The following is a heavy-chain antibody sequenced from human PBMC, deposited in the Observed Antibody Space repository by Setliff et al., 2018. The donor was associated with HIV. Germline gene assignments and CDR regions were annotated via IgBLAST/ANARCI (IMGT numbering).Heavy chain of an antibody. V-gene: IGHV1-18*01. CDR3: ASRSYGSSDYHYYMDV. J-gene: IGHJ6*03. CDR2: ISAYNGNT. CDR1: GYTFTSYG. D-gene: IGHD5-18*01. Sequence: VASVKVSCKASGYTFTSYGISWVRQAPGQGLEWMGWISAYNGNTNYAQKLQGRVTMTTDTSTSTAYMELRSLRSDDTAVYYCASRSYGSSDYHYYMDVWGKGTTVTVSS.